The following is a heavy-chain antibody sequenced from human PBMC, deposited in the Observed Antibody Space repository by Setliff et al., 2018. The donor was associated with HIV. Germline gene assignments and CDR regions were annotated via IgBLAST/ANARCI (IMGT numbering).Heavy chain of an antibody. CDR2: ISPQNGKT. D-gene: IGHD2-21*02. CDR1: GYDFRRYG. CDR3: ARGRHAVVVTALEHDY. Sequence: ASVKVSCKTSGYDFRRYGIAWVRQVPGHGLEWMGWISPQNGKTKYAQRFQGRVTISADESTSTAYMELSSLRSGDTAVYYCARGRHAVVVTALEHDYWGQGTLVTVSS. J-gene: IGHJ4*02. V-gene: IGHV1-18*01.